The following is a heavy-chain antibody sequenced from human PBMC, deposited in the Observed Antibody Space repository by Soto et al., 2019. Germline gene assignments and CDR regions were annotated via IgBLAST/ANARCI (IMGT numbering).Heavy chain of an antibody. Sequence: SETLSLTCTVSGGSISSRSYYWGWIRQPPGKGLEWIGSIYYSGSTYYNPSLKSRVTISVDTSKNQFSLKLSSVTAADTAVYYCAKGGSGSYSNAFDIWGQGTMVTVSS. D-gene: IGHD3-10*01. CDR1: GGSISSRSYY. V-gene: IGHV4-39*01. CDR3: AKGGSGSYSNAFDI. J-gene: IGHJ3*02. CDR2: IYYSGST.